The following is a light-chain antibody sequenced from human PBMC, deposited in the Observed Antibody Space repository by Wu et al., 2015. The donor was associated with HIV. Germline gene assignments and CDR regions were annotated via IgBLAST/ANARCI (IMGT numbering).Light chain of an antibody. CDR1: QSINSNS. CDR3: QQYSSSAIT. V-gene: IGKV3-20*01. Sequence: EIVLTQSPGTLSLSPGERATLSCRASQSINSNSLAWYQQKPGQAPRLLIYAASDRATDIPDRFSGSGSGTDLTLTINRVEPEDFAVYYCQQYSSSAITFGGGTKVEIK. CDR2: AAS. J-gene: IGKJ4*01.